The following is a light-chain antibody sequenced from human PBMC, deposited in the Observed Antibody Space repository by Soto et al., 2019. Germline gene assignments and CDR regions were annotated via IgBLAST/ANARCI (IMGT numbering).Light chain of an antibody. CDR3: QQRSNRIT. V-gene: IGKV3-11*01. CDR1: QSVSSY. J-gene: IGKJ5*01. Sequence: EIVLTQSPATLSLSPGERATLSCRASQSVSSYLAWYQQKPGQAPRLLIYDASNRATGIPARFSGSGSRTDFALTISSLEPEDFAVYYCQQRSNRITFGQGTRLEIK. CDR2: DAS.